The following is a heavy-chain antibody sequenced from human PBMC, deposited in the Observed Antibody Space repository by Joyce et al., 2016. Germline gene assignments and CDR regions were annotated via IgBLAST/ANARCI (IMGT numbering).Heavy chain of an antibody. Sequence: QVELVQSGAEVKKPGASVRVSCKASGYTFTSYDINWVRQATGQGLEWMGWVNPTSGNTGYAQKFQGRVTMTWSTSISTAYMELSSLRSEDTAVYYCARGGNLLDYWGRGTLVTVSS. V-gene: IGHV1-8*01. CDR1: GYTFTSYD. CDR2: VNPTSGNT. CDR3: ARGGNLLDY. D-gene: IGHD1-14*01. J-gene: IGHJ4*02.